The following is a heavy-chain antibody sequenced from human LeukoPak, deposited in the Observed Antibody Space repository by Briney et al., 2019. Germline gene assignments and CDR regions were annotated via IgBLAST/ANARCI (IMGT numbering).Heavy chain of an antibody. J-gene: IGHJ4*02. CDR1: GFTFSSYW. D-gene: IGHD2-8*01. CDR3: ARAQFYGVFDY. Sequence: GGSLRLSCAASGFTFSSYWMHWVRQAPGKGLVWVSRINSDGSSTSYADFVKGRFTISRDNAKNTLYLQMNSLRAEDTAVYYCARAQFYGVFDYWGQGTLVTVSS. CDR2: INSDGSST. V-gene: IGHV3-74*01.